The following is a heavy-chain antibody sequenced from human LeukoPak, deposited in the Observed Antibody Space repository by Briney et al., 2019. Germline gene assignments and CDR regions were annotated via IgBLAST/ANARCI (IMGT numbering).Heavy chain of an antibody. V-gene: IGHV1-2*06. Sequence: ASVKVSCKASGYTFTDYYMHWVRQAPGQGLEWMGRISPNSGGTNYAQKFQGRVTMTRDTSISTAYMDLSRLRSDDTAVYYCARDLSGYYDSSAYYHASDYWGQGTLVTVSS. CDR1: GYTFTDYY. D-gene: IGHD3-22*01. J-gene: IGHJ4*02. CDR3: ARDLSGYYDSSAYYHASDY. CDR2: ISPNSGGT.